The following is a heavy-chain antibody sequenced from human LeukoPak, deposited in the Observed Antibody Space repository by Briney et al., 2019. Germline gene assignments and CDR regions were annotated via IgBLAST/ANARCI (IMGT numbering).Heavy chain of an antibody. J-gene: IGHJ6*03. V-gene: IGHV4-59*01. CDR1: GGSISSYY. Sequence: SETLSLTCTVSGGSISSYYWSWIRQPPGKGLEWIGYIYYSGSTNYNPSLKSRVTISVDTSKNQFSLKLSSVTAADTAVYYCGRGYYYYYYMDVWGKGTTVTVSS. CDR3: GRGYYYYYYMDV. D-gene: IGHD3-10*01. CDR2: IYYSGST.